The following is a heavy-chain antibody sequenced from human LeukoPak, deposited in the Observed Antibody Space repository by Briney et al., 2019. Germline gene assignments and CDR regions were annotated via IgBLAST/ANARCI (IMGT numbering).Heavy chain of an antibody. V-gene: IGHV3-30*01. Sequence: NKYYADSVKGRFTISRDNSKNTLYLQMNSLRAEDTAVYYCARDSPYIVVVPAAAGAFDIWGQG. D-gene: IGHD2-2*01. J-gene: IGHJ3*02. CDR2: NK. CDR3: ARDSPYIVVVPAAAGAFDI.